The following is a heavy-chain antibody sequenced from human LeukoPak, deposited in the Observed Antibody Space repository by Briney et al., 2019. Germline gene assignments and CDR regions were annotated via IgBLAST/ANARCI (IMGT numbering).Heavy chain of an antibody. CDR2: ISGSSDHI. CDR3: ARDFFDSSGHYYDAY. Sequence: GGSLRLFCVASGFTFSRYTMNWVRQAPGKGLEWVSAISGSSDHIHYADSMKGRFTISRDNAKNSLYLQMNSLTAEDTAVYYCARDFFDSSGHYYDAYWGQGTLVTVSS. CDR1: GFTFSRYT. J-gene: IGHJ4*02. D-gene: IGHD6-19*01. V-gene: IGHV3-21*01.